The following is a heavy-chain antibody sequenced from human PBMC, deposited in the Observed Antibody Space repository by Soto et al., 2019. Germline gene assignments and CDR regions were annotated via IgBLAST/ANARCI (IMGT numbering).Heavy chain of an antibody. CDR1: GGSISSGGYY. D-gene: IGHD3-10*01. V-gene: IGHV4-31*03. J-gene: IGHJ5*02. CDR3: ARGTITMVRGRSDWFDP. Sequence: QVQLQESGPGLVKPSQTLSLTCTVSGGSISSGGYYWSWIRQHPGKGLEWIGYIYYSGSTYYNPSLKRRVTISVDTSKNQFSLKLSSVTAADTAVYYCARGTITMVRGRSDWFDPWGQGTLVTVSS. CDR2: IYYSGST.